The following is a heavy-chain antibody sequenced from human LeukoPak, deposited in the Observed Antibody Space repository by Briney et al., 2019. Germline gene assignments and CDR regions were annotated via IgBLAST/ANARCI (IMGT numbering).Heavy chain of an antibody. CDR1: GYTFTARA. CDR2: IKANSDDT. V-gene: IGHV1-2*06. Sequence: ASVKVSCKASGYTFTARAMYWVRQAPGQGLEWMGRIKANSDDTNYAQKFQDRVTMTRDMSVSTAHMELRSLRSDDTAVYYCATDYTDTWTGFDYWGQGTLVTVSS. D-gene: IGHD1-1*01. CDR3: ATDYTDTWTGFDY. J-gene: IGHJ4*02.